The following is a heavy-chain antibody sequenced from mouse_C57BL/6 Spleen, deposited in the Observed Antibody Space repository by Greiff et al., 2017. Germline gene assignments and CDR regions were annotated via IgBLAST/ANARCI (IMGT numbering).Heavy chain of an antibody. Sequence: EVKLMESGEGLVKPGGSLKLSCAASGFTFSSYAMSWVRQTPEKRLEWVAYISSGGDYIYYADTVKGRFTISRDNARNTLYLQMSSLKSEDTAMYYCTTSSYDYDPYYYAMDYWGQGTSVTVSS. CDR1: GFTFSSYA. J-gene: IGHJ4*01. CDR3: TTSSYDYDPYYYAMDY. CDR2: ISSGGDYI. D-gene: IGHD2-4*01. V-gene: IGHV5-9-1*02.